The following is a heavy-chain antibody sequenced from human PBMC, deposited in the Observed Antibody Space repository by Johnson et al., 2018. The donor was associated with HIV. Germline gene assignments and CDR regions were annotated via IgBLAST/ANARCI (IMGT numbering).Heavy chain of an antibody. CDR2: ISSSRSTI. J-gene: IGHJ3*02. V-gene: IGHV3-11*04. CDR1: GFTVSSNY. CDR3: TTDHGSPDAFDI. D-gene: IGHD1-14*01. Sequence: QVQLVESGGGVVQPGGSLRLSCAASGFTVSSNYMSWVRQAPGKGLEWVSYISSSRSTIYYADSVKGRFTISRDNAKNSLYLQMNSLRAEDTAVYYCTTDHGSPDAFDIWGQGTMVTVSS.